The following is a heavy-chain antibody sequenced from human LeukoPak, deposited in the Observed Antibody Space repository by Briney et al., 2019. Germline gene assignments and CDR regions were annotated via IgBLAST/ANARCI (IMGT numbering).Heavy chain of an antibody. Sequence: GGSLRLSCAASGFTFSGYTLTWIRQAPGQGLEWVSSISSTGADIYYGDSVKGRFTISRDNAKNLVYLQMNSLRDEDTAVYYCATSMHLSLGNDYWGQGTLVTVSS. CDR3: ATSMHLSLGNDY. CDR2: ISSTGADI. D-gene: IGHD3-16*02. V-gene: IGHV3-21*01. J-gene: IGHJ4*02. CDR1: GFTFSGYT.